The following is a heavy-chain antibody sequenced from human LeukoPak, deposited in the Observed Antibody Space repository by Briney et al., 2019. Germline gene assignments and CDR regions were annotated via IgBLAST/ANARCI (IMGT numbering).Heavy chain of an antibody. D-gene: IGHD4-17*01. CDR1: GFTFSSYG. CDR3: AKREMTTVTTYSSDAFDI. V-gene: IGHV3-30*18. J-gene: IGHJ3*02. Sequence: GRSLRLSCAASGFTFSSYGMHWVRQAPGKGLEWVAVISYDGSNKYYADSVKGRFTISRDNSKNTLYLQMNSLRAEDTAVYYCAKREMTTVTTYSSDAFDIWGQGTMVTVSS. CDR2: ISYDGSNK.